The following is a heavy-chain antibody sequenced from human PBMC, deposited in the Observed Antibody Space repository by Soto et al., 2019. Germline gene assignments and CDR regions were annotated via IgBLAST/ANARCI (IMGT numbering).Heavy chain of an antibody. CDR3: AKDFSNYGSGSPRKTYYYYYYGMDV. Sequence: GGSLRLSCAASGFTFSSYAMSWVRQAPGKGLEWVSAISGSGGSTYYADSVKGRFTISRDNSKNTLYLQMNSLRAEDTAVYYCAKDFSNYGSGSPRKTYYYYYYGMDVWGQGTTVTVSS. J-gene: IGHJ6*02. D-gene: IGHD3-10*01. V-gene: IGHV3-23*01. CDR2: ISGSGGST. CDR1: GFTFSSYA.